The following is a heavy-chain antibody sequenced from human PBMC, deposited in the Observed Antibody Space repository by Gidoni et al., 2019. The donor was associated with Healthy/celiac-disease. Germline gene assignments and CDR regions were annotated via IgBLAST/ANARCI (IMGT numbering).Heavy chain of an antibody. CDR3: ARAKQRITMIVVVPGDAFDI. J-gene: IGHJ3*02. D-gene: IGHD3-22*01. Sequence: QVQLVQSGAEVKKPGSSVKVSCTASGGTFSSYAISWVRQAPGQGLEWMGGIIPILGTANYAQKFQGRVTITADESTSTAYMELSSLRSEDTAVYYCARAKQRITMIVVVPGDAFDIWGQGTMVTVSS. CDR1: GGTFSSYA. CDR2: IIPILGTA. V-gene: IGHV1-69*01.